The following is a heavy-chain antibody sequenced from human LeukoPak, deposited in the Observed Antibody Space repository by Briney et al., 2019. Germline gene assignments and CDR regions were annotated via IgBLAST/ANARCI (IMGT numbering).Heavy chain of an antibody. V-gene: IGHV4-30-4*08. CDR1: GGSSSSGDYY. CDR2: IYYSGST. Sequence: SQTLSLXCTVSGGSSSSGDYYWSWIRQPPGKGPEWIGYIYYSGSTYYNPSLKSRVTISVDTSKNQFSLKLSSVTAADTAVYYCARDPKGYCSSTSCYTPNYWGQGTLVTVSS. CDR3: ARDPKGYCSSTSCYTPNY. J-gene: IGHJ4*02. D-gene: IGHD2-2*02.